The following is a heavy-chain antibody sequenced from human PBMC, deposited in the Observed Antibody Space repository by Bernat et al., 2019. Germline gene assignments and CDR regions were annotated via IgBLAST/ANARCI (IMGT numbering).Heavy chain of an antibody. CDR1: GGSISSGGYY. D-gene: IGHD1-26*01. V-gene: IGHV4-31*03. J-gene: IGHJ3*02. CDR2: IYYSGST. Sequence: QVQLQESGPGLVKPSQTLSLTCTVSGGSISSGGYYWSWIRQHPGKGLEWIGYIYYSGSTYYNPSLKSRVTISVDTSKNQFSLKLSSVTAADTAVYYCARDRVAGAPGLDAFDIWGQGTMVTVSS. CDR3: ARDRVAGAPGLDAFDI.